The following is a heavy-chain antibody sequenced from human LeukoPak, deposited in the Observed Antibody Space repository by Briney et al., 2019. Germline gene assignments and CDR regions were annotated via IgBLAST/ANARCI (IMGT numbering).Heavy chain of an antibody. J-gene: IGHJ3*02. D-gene: IGHD2-2*01. CDR2: ISSSSSTI. CDR3: ARVIEYEDAFDI. V-gene: IGHV3-48*04. Sequence: GGSLRLSCAASGFTFSSYSMNWVRQAPGKGLEWVSYISSSSSTIYYADSVKGRFTISRDNAKNSLYLQMNSLRAEDTAVYYCARVIEYEDAFDIWGQRTMVTVSS. CDR1: GFTFSSYS.